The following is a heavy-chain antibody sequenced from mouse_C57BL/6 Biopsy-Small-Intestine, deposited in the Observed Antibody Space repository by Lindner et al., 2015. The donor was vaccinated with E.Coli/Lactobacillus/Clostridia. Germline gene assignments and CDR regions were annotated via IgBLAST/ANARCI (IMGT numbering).Heavy chain of an antibody. CDR1: GYTFTSYD. D-gene: IGHD1-3*01. CDR3: ARHEVVGPWFAY. Sequence: VQLQESGPELVKPGASVKLSCKASGYTFTSYDINWVKQRPGQGLEWIGWIYPRDGSTKYNERFKDKATLTADKSSITVYLELSRLTSEDSAVYFCARHEVVGPWFAYWGQGTLVTVSA. CDR2: IYPRDGST. V-gene: IGHV1-85*01. J-gene: IGHJ3*01.